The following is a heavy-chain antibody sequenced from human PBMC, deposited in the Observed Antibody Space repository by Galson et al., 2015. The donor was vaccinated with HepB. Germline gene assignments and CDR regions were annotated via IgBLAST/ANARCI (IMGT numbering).Heavy chain of an antibody. V-gene: IGHV1-69*04. D-gene: IGHD2-2*01. Sequence: SVKVSCKASGGTFSSYAISWVRQAPGQGLEWMGRIIPILGIANYAQKFQGRVTITADESTSTAYMELSSLRSEDTAVYYCARERGGYCSSTSCYPLGYWGQGTLVTVSS. J-gene: IGHJ4*02. CDR2: IIPILGIA. CDR1: GGTFSSYA. CDR3: ARERGGYCSSTSCYPLGY.